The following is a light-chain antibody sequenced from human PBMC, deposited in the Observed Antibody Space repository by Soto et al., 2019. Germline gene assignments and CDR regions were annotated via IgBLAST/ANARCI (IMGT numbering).Light chain of an antibody. CDR2: WAS. CDR1: QSVLYNSNNKNY. CDR3: QQYYNTPLT. V-gene: IGKV4-1*01. J-gene: IGKJ4*01. Sequence: DIVMTQSPDSLAVSLGERATINFKSSQSVLYNSNNKNYLVWYQQKPGQPPKLLIYWASTRESGVPDRFSGSGSGTDFTLTISSLQAEDVAVYYCQQYYNTPLTFGGGTKVDIK.